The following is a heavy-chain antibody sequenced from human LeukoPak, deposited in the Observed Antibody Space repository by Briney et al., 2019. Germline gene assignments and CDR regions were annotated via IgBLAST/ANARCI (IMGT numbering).Heavy chain of an antibody. J-gene: IGHJ6*02. CDR3: AKGGDFWSGYSNGMDV. D-gene: IGHD3-3*01. CDR1: GFTFSNYA. Sequence: PGGSLRLSCAASGFTFSNYAISWVRQAPGKGLEWVSAISDSGRNTYYADSVKGRFTISRDNSKNTLYLQMNSLRAEDTAVYYCAKGGDFWSGYSNGMDVWGQGTTVTVSS. CDR2: ISDSGRNT. V-gene: IGHV3-23*01.